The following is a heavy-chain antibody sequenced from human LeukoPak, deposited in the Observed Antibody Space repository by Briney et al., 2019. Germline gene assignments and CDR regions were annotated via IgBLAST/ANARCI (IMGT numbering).Heavy chain of an antibody. D-gene: IGHD3-22*01. CDR2: ISWNSGSI. J-gene: IGHJ4*02. CDR1: GFTYNGYA. V-gene: IGHV3-9*01. Sequence: PGGSLRLSCVSSGFTYNGYAMHWVRQAPGKGLEWVSGISWNSGSIGYADSVKGRFTISRDNAKNSLYLQMNSLRAEDTALYYCAKDPYYYDSCRFDYWGQGTLVTVSS. CDR3: AKDPYYYDSCRFDY.